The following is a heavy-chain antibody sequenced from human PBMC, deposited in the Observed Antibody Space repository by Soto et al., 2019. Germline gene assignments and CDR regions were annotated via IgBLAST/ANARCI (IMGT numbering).Heavy chain of an antibody. J-gene: IGHJ6*02. D-gene: IGHD1-26*01. CDR2: MIPIFGTA. V-gene: IGHV1-69*13. CDR3: ASREGGTYGMDV. Sequence: ASVKVSCKASGGTFSSYAISWVRQAPGQGLEWMGGMIPIFGTANYAQKFQGRVTITADESTSTAYMELSSLRSEDTAVYYCASREGGTYGMDVWGQGTTVTVSS. CDR1: GGTFSSYA.